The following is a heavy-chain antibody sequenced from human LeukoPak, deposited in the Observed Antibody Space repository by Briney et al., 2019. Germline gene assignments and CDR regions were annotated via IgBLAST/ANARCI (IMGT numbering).Heavy chain of an antibody. V-gene: IGHV3-30*18. CDR2: ISYDGSNK. CDR3: AKSDSIVGATDFDY. Sequence: GGSLRLSCAASGFTFSSYGMHWVRQAPGKGLEWVAVISYDGSNKYYADSVKGRFTISRDNSKNTLYLQMNSLRAEDTAVYYCAKSDSIVGATDFDYWGQGTLVTVSS. D-gene: IGHD1-26*01. J-gene: IGHJ4*02. CDR1: GFTFSSYG.